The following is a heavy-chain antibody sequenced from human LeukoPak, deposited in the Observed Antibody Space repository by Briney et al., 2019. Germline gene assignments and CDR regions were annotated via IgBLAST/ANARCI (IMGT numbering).Heavy chain of an antibody. CDR2: ISGSGGST. Sequence: GGSLRLSCAASGFIFSSYAMSWVRQAPGKGLEWVSAISGSGGSTYYADSVKGRSTISRDNSKNTLYLQMNSLRAEDTAVYYCAKASGSSRTWDYWGQGTLVTVSS. CDR3: AKASGSSRTWDY. CDR1: GFIFSSYA. V-gene: IGHV3-23*01. D-gene: IGHD1-26*01. J-gene: IGHJ4*02.